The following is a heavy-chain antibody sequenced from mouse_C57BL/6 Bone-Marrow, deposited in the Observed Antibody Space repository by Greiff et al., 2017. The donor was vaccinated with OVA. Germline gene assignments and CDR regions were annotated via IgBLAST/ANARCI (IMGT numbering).Heavy chain of an antibody. CDR1: GYTFTNYW. J-gene: IGHJ3*01. CDR3: ARRLRLREFAY. V-gene: IGHV1-63*01. D-gene: IGHD3-2*02. Sequence: VMLVESGAELVRPGTSVKMSCKASGYTFTNYWIGWAKQRPGHGLEWIGDIYPGGGYTNYNEKFKGKATLTADKSSSTAYMQFSSLTSEDSASYYCARRLRLREFAYWGQGTLVTVSA. CDR2: IYPGGGYT.